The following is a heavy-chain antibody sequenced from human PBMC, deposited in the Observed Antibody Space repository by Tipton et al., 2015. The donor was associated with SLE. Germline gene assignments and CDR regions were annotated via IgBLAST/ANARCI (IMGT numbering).Heavy chain of an antibody. Sequence: LRLSCTVSGGSISSYYWSWIRQPPGKGLEWTGYIYYSGSTNYNPSLKSRVTISVDTSKNQFSLKLSSVTAADTAVYYCGGWWHDAFDIWGQGTMVTVSS. CDR1: GGSISSYY. CDR3: GGWWHDAFDI. D-gene: IGHD2-8*02. CDR2: IYYSGST. V-gene: IGHV4-59*01. J-gene: IGHJ3*02.